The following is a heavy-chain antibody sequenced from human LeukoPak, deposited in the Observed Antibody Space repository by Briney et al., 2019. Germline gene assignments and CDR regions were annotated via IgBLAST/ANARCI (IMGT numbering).Heavy chain of an antibody. CDR2: ISGSGGST. CDR3: AKSQGRERPTFFPQGQRTKGYFDY. D-gene: IGHD2/OR15-2a*01. CDR1: GFTFSSYG. V-gene: IGHV3-23*01. Sequence: GGTLRLSCAASGFTFSSYGMSWVRQAPGKGLEWVSAISGSGGSTYYADSVRGRFTLSRDNSKNTLYLQMNGLRAEDTAVYYCAKSQGRERPTFFPQGQRTKGYFDYWGQGTLVTVSS. J-gene: IGHJ4*02.